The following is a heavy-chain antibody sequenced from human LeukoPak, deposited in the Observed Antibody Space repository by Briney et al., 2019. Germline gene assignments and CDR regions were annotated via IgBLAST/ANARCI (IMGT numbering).Heavy chain of an antibody. J-gene: IGHJ4*02. Sequence: GGSLRLSCAASGFTFSDYYMSWIRQAPGKGLEWVSYISNSGSTIYYADSVKGRFTISRDNAKNSLYLQMNSLRAEDTAVYYCARRGYYDSSGYSFGHWGQGTLVTVSS. CDR1: GFTFSDYY. V-gene: IGHV3-11*01. CDR3: ARRGYYDSSGYSFGH. D-gene: IGHD3-22*01. CDR2: ISNSGSTI.